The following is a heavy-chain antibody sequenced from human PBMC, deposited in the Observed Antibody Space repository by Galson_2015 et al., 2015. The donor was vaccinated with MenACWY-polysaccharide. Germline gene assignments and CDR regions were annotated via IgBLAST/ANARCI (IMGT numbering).Heavy chain of an antibody. Sequence: LRLSCAASGFTFSSYWVRWVRQPPGKGLVWVSRINGDGSSTSYADSVKGRFTISRDNAKNTLYLQMNSLRAEDTALYYCARSRRFGVSMGGGMDVWGQGTTVTVSS. CDR3: ARSRRFGVSMGGGMDV. J-gene: IGHJ6*02. CDR1: GFTFSSYW. V-gene: IGHV3-74*01. CDR2: INGDGSST. D-gene: IGHD3-3*01.